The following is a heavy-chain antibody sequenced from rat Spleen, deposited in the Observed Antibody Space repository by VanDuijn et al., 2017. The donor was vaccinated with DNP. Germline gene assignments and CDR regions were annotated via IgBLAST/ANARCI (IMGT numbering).Heavy chain of an antibody. D-gene: IGHD1-11*01. V-gene: IGHV4-2*01. J-gene: IGHJ2*01. CDR2: INKDSSTI. Sequence: EVKLVESGGGLVQPGSSLKLSCAASGFNFNDYWMGWVRQAPGKGLEWIEQINKDSSTINYNPSLKEKITISRDKAQNTLYLQMSKLGSEDTAIYYCAKGPNYGGWSDYFDYWGQGVMVTVSS. CDR1: GFNFNDYW. CDR3: AKGPNYGGWSDYFDY.